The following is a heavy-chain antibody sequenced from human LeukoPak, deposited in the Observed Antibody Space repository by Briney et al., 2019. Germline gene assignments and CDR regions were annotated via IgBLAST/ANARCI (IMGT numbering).Heavy chain of an antibody. Sequence: GGSLRLSCAASGFSFSSYTMNWVRQSPLKGLEWVSSISTSSTYPHYGDSFRGRFTIPRDDAQNSLSLQMNSLRVDDSAVYYCARVRRNIEVVAAPTDIEPFDIWGQGTTVTVSS. CDR3: ARVRRNIEVVAAPTDIEPFDI. V-gene: IGHV3-21*01. J-gene: IGHJ3*02. D-gene: IGHD2-21*01. CDR1: GFSFSSYT. CDR2: ISTSSTYP.